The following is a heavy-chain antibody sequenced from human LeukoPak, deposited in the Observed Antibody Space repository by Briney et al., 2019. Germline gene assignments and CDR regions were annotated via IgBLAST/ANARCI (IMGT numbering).Heavy chain of an antibody. D-gene: IGHD3-22*01. CDR2: ISSSGNIM. CDR3: ARHYYDRSGYYPTFDY. V-gene: IGHV3-21*01. CDR1: GFTFSSYK. J-gene: IGHJ4*02. Sequence: KPGGSLRLSCVASGFTFSSYKMNWVRQAPGKGLEWVSSISSSGNIMYDADSVKGRFTISRDNAKNSLYLQMNSLRVEDTAVYYCARHYYDRSGYYPTFDYLGQGTLVTVSS.